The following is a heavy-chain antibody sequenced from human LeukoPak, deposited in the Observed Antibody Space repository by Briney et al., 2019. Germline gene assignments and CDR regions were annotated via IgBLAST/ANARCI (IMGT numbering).Heavy chain of an antibody. D-gene: IGHD5-18*01. Sequence: GGSLRLSCAASGFTISNYDMIWVRQAPGKGLEWVSYISSSSRTIYYADSVKGRFTISRDNAKNSLYLQMNSLRAEDTAVYYCAATYSYSSYWGQGTLVTVSS. CDR2: ISSSSRTI. J-gene: IGHJ4*02. V-gene: IGHV3-48*03. CDR3: AATYSYSSY. CDR1: GFTISNYD.